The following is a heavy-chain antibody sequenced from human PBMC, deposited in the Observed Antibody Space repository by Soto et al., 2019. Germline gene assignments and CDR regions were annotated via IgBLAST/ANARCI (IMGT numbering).Heavy chain of an antibody. CDR1: GFTFSSYA. D-gene: IGHD2-2*01. J-gene: IGHJ5*02. V-gene: IGHV3-23*01. CDR2: ISGSGGST. Sequence: LRLSCAASGFTFSSYAKSWVRQSPGKGLEWVSAISGSGGSTYYADSVKGRFTISRDNSKNTLYLQMNSLRAEDTAVYYCAKAVVPAATITNWFDPWGQGTLVTVSS. CDR3: AKAVVPAATITNWFDP.